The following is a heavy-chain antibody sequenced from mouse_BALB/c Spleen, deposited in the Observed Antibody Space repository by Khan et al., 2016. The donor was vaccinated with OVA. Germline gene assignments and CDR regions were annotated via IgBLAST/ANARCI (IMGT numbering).Heavy chain of an antibody. V-gene: IGHV1-76*01. Sequence: QVQLKQSGAELARPGASVNLSCKPSGYTFTDYYISWVKQRTGQGLVWIADIYPGSGNIYYNDKLKGKATLTADKSSRTAYMQLSSLTSEDSAVYFCARREVYYFDYWGQGTTLTVSS. CDR2: IYPGSGNI. J-gene: IGHJ2*01. CDR1: GYTFTDYY. CDR3: ARREVYYFDY.